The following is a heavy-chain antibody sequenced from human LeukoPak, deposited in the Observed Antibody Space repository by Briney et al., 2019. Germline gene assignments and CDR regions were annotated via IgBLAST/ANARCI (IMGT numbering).Heavy chain of an antibody. CDR2: IYTSGST. D-gene: IGHD3-3*01. Sequence: PSETLSLTCTVSGGSISSYYWSWIRQPAGKGLEWIGRIYTSGSTNYNPSLKSRVTMSVDTSKNQFSLKLSSVTAADTAVYYCARVVGYDFWSGYYNAYNWFDPWGQGTLVTVSS. J-gene: IGHJ5*02. CDR3: ARVVGYDFWSGYYNAYNWFDP. CDR1: GGSISSYY. V-gene: IGHV4-4*07.